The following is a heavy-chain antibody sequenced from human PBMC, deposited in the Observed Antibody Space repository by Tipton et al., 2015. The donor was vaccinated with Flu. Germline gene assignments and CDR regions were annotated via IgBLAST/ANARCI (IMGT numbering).Heavy chain of an antibody. D-gene: IGHD3-10*01. CDR2: FYIGEVS. CDR3: ARGGQFLSDRHFGP. J-gene: IGHJ5*02. CDR1: RGSISDDTYS. V-gene: IGHV4-61*02. Sequence: TLSLTCSVSRGSISDDTYSWNWIRQSAGKGLEWIGRFYIGEVSIYNPSFRSRVTISGDTSKNQFSLTLTSVTAADTAVYYCARGGQFLSDRHFGPWGPGALVTVSS.